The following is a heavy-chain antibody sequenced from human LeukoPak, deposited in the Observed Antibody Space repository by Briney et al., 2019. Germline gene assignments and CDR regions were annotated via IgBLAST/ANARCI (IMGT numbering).Heavy chain of an antibody. Sequence: PGGSLRLSCAASGFTFSNSDMHWVRQVPGKGLEWVALIQTAGDTYYPASVKGRFTISRENAKNSFYLQMNSLRAEDTAVYYCAKGDYYDSSGPSQYYYYGMDVWGQGTTVTVSS. J-gene: IGHJ6*02. V-gene: IGHV3-13*01. CDR1: GFTFSNSD. D-gene: IGHD3-22*01. CDR2: IQTAGDT. CDR3: AKGDYYDSSGPSQYYYYGMDV.